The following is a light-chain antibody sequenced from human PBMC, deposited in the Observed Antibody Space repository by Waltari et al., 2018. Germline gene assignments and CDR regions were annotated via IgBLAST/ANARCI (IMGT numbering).Light chain of an antibody. CDR1: QSVLYSSNNKHY. Sequence: DIVMTQSPDSLAVSLGERATINCKSSQSVLYSSNNKHYLAWYQQKPGQAPRLLIYEASNRATGVPARFSGSGSGTDFTLTISSLEPEDLGVYYCQQRGNWPITFGQGTRLEI. CDR3: QQRGNWPIT. V-gene: IGKV4-1*01. CDR2: EAS. J-gene: IGKJ5*01.